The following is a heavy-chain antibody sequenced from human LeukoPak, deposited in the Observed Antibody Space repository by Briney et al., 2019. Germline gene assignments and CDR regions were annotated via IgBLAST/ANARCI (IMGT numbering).Heavy chain of an antibody. CDR2: ISGSGGST. Sequence: GGSLGLSCAASGFTFSSYAMSWVRQAPGKGLEWVSAISGSGGSTYYADSVKGRFTISRDNSKNTLYLQMNSLRAEDTAVYYCAKATLTFGGVIASMDVWGQGTTVTVSS. CDR3: AKATLTFGGVIASMDV. CDR1: GFTFSSYA. D-gene: IGHD3-16*02. V-gene: IGHV3-23*01. J-gene: IGHJ6*02.